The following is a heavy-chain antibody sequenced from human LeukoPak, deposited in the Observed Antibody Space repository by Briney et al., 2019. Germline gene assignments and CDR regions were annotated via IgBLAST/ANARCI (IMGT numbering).Heavy chain of an antibody. CDR2: ISWNSGSR. D-gene: IGHD6-13*01. J-gene: IGHJ4*02. Sequence: GGSLRLSCAASGFTFDDYAMHWVRQAPGKGLEWVSGISWNSGSRGYADSVKGRFTISRDNAKNSLYLQMNSLRSEDTAVYYCARDFFPIVDSTWYEIGYWGQGTLVTVSS. CDR3: ARDFFPIVDSTWYEIGY. V-gene: IGHV3-9*01. CDR1: GFTFDDYA.